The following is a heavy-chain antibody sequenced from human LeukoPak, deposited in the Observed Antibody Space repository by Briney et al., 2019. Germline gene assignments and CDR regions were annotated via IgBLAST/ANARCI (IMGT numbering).Heavy chain of an antibody. V-gene: IGHV3-23*01. CDR3: AKDILGMGY. CDR1: GFTFSSFA. D-gene: IGHD7-27*01. CDR2: FDGNGPNT. J-gene: IGHJ4*02. Sequence: GGSLRLSCAASGFTFSSFAMTWVRQAPGKGLEWVSGFDGNGPNTYYADSVKGRWTISRDNSKNTLYLQMNSLRAEDTAVYYCAKDILGMGYWGQGTLVTVSS.